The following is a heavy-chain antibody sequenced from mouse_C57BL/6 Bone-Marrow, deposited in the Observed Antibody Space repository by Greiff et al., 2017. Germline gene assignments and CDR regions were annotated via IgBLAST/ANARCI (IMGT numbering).Heavy chain of an antibody. CDR1: GFNIKDDY. D-gene: IGHD1-1*01. V-gene: IGHV14-4*01. J-gene: IGHJ1*03. Sequence: VHVKQSGAELVRPGASVKLSCTASGFNIKDDYMHWVKQRPEQGLEWIGWIDPENGDTEYASKFQGKATITADTSSNTAYLQLSSLTSEDTAVYYCTTLFITTVVGYFDVWGTGTTVTVSS. CDR2: IDPENGDT. CDR3: TTLFITTVVGYFDV.